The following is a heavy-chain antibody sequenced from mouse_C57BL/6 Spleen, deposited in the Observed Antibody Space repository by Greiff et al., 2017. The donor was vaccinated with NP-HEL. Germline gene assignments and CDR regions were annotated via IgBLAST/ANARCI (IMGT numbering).Heavy chain of an antibody. Sequence: EVKLQQSGPELVKPGASVKISCKASGYTFTDYYMNWVKQSHGKSLEWIGDINPNNGGTSYNQKFKGKATLTVDKSSSTAYMELRSLTSEDSAVYYCAPYYSNPWFAYWGQGTLVTVSA. CDR3: APYYSNPWFAY. D-gene: IGHD2-5*01. CDR1: GYTFTDYY. CDR2: INPNNGGT. J-gene: IGHJ3*01. V-gene: IGHV1-26*01.